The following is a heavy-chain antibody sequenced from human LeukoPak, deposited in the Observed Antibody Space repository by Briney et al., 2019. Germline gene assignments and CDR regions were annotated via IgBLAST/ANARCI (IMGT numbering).Heavy chain of an antibody. CDR2: IKSKTDGGTT. CDR3: TRGVEQWLVGGYYFDY. J-gene: IGHJ4*02. Sequence: GGSLRLSCAASVFTFINPWVSWVRHAPGEGVGWVGRIKSKTDGGTTDCAAPVKDRFTVSRDDTKHTMYLQINSLKTEDTAVYYCTRGVEQWLVGGYYFDYWGQATLVIVSS. D-gene: IGHD6-19*01. V-gene: IGHV3-15*01. CDR1: VFTFINPW.